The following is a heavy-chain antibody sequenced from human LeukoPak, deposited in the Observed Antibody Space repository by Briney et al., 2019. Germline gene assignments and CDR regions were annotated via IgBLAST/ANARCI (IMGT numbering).Heavy chain of an antibody. D-gene: IGHD3-9*01. CDR3: ARRQGNYDILTGPPNYYYYYMDV. V-gene: IGHV1-69*06. CDR2: IIPIFGTA. CDR1: GGTFSSYA. J-gene: IGHJ6*03. Sequence: ASVKVSCKASGGTFSSYAISWVRQAPGQGLEWMGGIIPIFGTANYAQKFQGRVTITADKSTSTAYMELSSLRSEDTAVYYCARRQGNYDILTGPPNYYYYYMDVWGKGTTVTVSS.